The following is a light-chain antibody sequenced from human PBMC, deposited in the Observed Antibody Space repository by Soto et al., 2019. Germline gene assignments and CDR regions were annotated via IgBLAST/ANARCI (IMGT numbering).Light chain of an antibody. Sequence: DIVMTQSPDSLAVSLGERVTINCKSSQSVLYSSNNRNYLAWFQQKPGQPPKLLIYWASTRESGVPDRFSGSGSGTDITLTISGLQAEDVAVYYCQQYYNTPLTFGGGTKVDIK. CDR3: QQYYNTPLT. CDR1: QSVLYSSNNRNY. CDR2: WAS. J-gene: IGKJ4*01. V-gene: IGKV4-1*01.